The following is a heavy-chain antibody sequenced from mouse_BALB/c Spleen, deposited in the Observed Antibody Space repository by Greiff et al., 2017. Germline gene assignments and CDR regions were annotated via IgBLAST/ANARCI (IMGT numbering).Heavy chain of an antibody. CDR2: ISSGGST. V-gene: IGHV5-6-5*01. CDR1: GFTFSSYA. J-gene: IGHJ3*01. D-gene: IGHD1-3*01. Sequence: EVQGVESGGGLVQPGGSRKLSCAASGFTFSSYAMSWVRQTPEKRLEWVASISSGGSTYYPDSVKGRFTISRDNARNILYLQMSSLRSEDTAMYYCTKGPAWFAYWGQGTLVTVSA. CDR3: TKGPAWFAY.